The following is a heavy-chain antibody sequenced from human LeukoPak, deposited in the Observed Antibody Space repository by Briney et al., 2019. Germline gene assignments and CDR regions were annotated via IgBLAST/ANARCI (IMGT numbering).Heavy chain of an antibody. V-gene: IGHV3-7*04. CDR2: IKQDGSEK. D-gene: IGHD2-2*01. Sequence: GGSLRLSCAAPGFTFSSYWMSWVRQAPGKGLEWVANIKQDGSEKYYVDSVKGRFIISRDNAKNSLYLQMNSLRAEDTAVYYCARGDIVVVPAAILDVWGQGTTVTVSS. CDR1: GFTFSSYW. CDR3: ARGDIVVVPAAILDV. J-gene: IGHJ6*02.